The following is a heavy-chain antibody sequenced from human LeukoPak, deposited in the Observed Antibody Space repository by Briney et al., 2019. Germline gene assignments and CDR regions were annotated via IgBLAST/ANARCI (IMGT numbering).Heavy chain of an antibody. V-gene: IGHV3-48*03. D-gene: IGHD3-16*02. CDR3: ARHHYDYVWGSYRPQYFQH. J-gene: IGHJ1*01. CDR2: ISSSGSTI. CDR1: GFTFSSYE. Sequence: GGSLRLSCAASGFTFSSYEMNWVRQAPGKGLEWVSYISSSGSTIYYADSVKGRFTISRDNAKNSLYLQMNSLRAEDTAVYYCARHHYDYVWGSYRPQYFQHWGQGTLVTVSS.